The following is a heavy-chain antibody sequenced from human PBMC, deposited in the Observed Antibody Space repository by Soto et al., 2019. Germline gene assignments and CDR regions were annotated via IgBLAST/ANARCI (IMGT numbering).Heavy chain of an antibody. Sequence: PGGSLRLSCAASGFTFSSYGMHWVRQAPGKGLEWVAVISYDGSNKYYADSVKGRFTISRDNSKNTLYLQMNSLRAEDTAVYYCAKDEGSYGFYYYYGMEVWGQGTTVTVSS. CDR1: GFTFSSYG. CDR2: ISYDGSNK. CDR3: AKDEGSYGFYYYYGMEV. V-gene: IGHV3-30*18. J-gene: IGHJ6*02. D-gene: IGHD5-18*01.